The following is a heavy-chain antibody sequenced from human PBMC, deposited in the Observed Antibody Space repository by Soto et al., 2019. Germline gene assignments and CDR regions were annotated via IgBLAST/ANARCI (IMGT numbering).Heavy chain of an antibody. V-gene: IGHV1-3*01. Sequence: QVQLVQSGAEVGKPGASVKVSCKASGYTFTSYTMHWVRQAPGQRLEWMGWINADNGNRQYSQNFQGRVTINRDTSANTAYMELSSLRSEDTAVYYCARGEDSSGYFPLGYWGQGTLVTVSS. CDR2: INADNGNR. D-gene: IGHD3-22*01. J-gene: IGHJ4*02. CDR3: ARGEDSSGYFPLGY. CDR1: GYTFTSYT.